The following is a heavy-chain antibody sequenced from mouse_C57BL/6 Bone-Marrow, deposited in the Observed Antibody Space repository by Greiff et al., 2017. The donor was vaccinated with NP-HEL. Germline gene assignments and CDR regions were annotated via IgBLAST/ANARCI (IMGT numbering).Heavy chain of an antibody. CDR1: GFTFSSYG. V-gene: IGHV5-6*01. J-gene: IGHJ1*03. CDR2: ISSGGSYT. Sequence: EVQLMESGGDLVKPGGSLKLSCAASGFTFSSYGMSWVRQTPDKRLEWVATISSGGSYTYYPDSVKGRFTISRDNAKNTLYLQMSSLKSEDTAMYYCARRRYFDVWGTGTTVTVSS. CDR3: ARRRYFDV.